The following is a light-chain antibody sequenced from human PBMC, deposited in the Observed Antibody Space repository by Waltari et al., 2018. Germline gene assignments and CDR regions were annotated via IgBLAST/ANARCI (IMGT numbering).Light chain of an antibody. CDR1: QSVSSSY. V-gene: IGKV3-20*01. CDR3: QQYGGSPPFT. Sequence: EIVLTQSPGTLSLSPGDRATLSCRASQSVSSSYLAWYQQKPGQAPRLLMYGVSDRAAGIPDRFSGSGSGTDFTLTISRLELEDFAVYYCQQYGGSPPFTFGPGTKVDI. CDR2: GVS. J-gene: IGKJ3*01.